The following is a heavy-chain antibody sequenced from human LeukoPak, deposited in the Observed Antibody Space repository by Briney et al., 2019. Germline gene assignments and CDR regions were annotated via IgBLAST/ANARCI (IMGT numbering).Heavy chain of an antibody. CDR3: ARKALYGAYDY. D-gene: IGHD2/OR15-2a*01. Sequence: GGSLRLTCAASGFTFSSYSMNWVRHAPEKGLEWVSSISSSSSYIYYADSVKGRFTISRDNAKNSLYLQMNSLRAEDTAVYSCARKALYGAYDYWGQGTLVTVSS. CDR1: GFTFSSYS. V-gene: IGHV3-21*04. J-gene: IGHJ4*02. CDR2: ISSSSSYI.